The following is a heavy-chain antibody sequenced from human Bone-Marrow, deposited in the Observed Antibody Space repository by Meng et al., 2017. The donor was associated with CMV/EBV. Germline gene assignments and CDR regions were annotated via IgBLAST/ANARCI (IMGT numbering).Heavy chain of an antibody. CDR3: ARGGPDIVVVPAARGKFDD. V-gene: IGHV3-30*04. CDR1: GFTFSSYA. Sequence: GGSLRLSCAASGFTFSSYAMHWVRQAPGKGLEWVAVISYDGSNKYYADSVKGRFTISRDNSKNTLYLQMNSLRAEDMAVYYCARGGPDIVVVPAARGKFDDWGQGTMVTVSS. CDR2: ISYDGSNK. J-gene: IGHJ4*02. D-gene: IGHD2-2*01.